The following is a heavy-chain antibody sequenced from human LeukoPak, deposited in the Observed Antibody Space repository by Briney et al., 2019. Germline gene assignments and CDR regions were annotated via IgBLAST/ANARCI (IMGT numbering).Heavy chain of an antibody. Sequence: GGSLRLSCAASGFTFSSYAMSWVRQAPGKGLEWVSAISGSGGSTYYADSVKGRVTISRDNAKNSLYLQMNSLRAEDTAVYYCARSTVAARPGGYYYYYGMDVWGQGTTVIVSS. J-gene: IGHJ6*02. CDR2: ISGSGGST. V-gene: IGHV3-23*01. CDR1: GFTFSSYA. CDR3: ARSTVAARPGGYYYYYGMDV. D-gene: IGHD6-6*01.